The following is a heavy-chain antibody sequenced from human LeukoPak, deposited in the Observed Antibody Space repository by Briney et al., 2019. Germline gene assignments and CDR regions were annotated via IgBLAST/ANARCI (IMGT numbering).Heavy chain of an antibody. V-gene: IGHV4-34*01. CDR2: ITHSGST. CDR3: ARLKDVITIFGVVAYYFDY. J-gene: IGHJ4*02. Sequence: SETLSLTCAVYGGPFSGYYWSWIRQPPGKGLEWIGEITHSGSTNYNPSLKSRVTISVDTSKNQFSLKLSSVTAADTAVYYCARLKDVITIFGVVAYYFDYWGQGTLVTVSS. CDR1: GGPFSGYY. D-gene: IGHD3-3*01.